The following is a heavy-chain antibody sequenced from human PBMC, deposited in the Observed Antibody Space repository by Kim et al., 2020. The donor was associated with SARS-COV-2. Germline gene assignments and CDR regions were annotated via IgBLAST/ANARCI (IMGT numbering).Heavy chain of an antibody. CDR1: GGSISSGGYY. CDR3: ARAITMVRGVIIPRSFDP. V-gene: IGHV4-31*03. CDR2: IYYSGST. Sequence: SETLSLTCTVSGGSISSGGYYWSWIRQHPGKGLEWIGYIYYSGSTYYNPSLKSRVTISVDTSKNQFSLKLSSVTAADTAVYYCARAITMVRGVIIPRSFDPWGQGTLVTVSS. J-gene: IGHJ5*02. D-gene: IGHD3-10*01.